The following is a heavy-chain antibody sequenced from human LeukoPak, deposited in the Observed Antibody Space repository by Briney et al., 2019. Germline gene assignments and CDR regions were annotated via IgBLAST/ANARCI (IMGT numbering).Heavy chain of an antibody. D-gene: IGHD6-19*01. Sequence: GGSLRLSCAASGFTFSSHAMNWVRQAPGKGLEWVSGISWNSGSIGYADSVKGRFTISRDNAKNSLNLQMNSLRAEDTALYYCAKDRVAVAGGWGMDVWGQGTTVTVSS. CDR1: GFTFSSHA. V-gene: IGHV3-9*01. CDR3: AKDRVAVAGGWGMDV. CDR2: ISWNSGSI. J-gene: IGHJ6*02.